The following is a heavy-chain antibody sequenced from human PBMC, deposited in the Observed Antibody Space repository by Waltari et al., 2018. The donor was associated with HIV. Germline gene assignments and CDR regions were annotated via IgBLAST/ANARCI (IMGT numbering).Heavy chain of an antibody. Sequence: QVQLVQSGAEVKKPGASVKVSCKVSGYTLTELSMHWVRQAPGKGLEWMGVLDPGDDETIYEKKFQGRVTMTEDTSTDTDYMELSSLRSEDTAVYYCAIRARGENWFDPWGQGTLVTVSS. V-gene: IGHV1-24*01. CDR3: AIRARGENWFDP. D-gene: IGHD3-16*01. J-gene: IGHJ5*02. CDR1: GYTLTELS. CDR2: LDPGDDET.